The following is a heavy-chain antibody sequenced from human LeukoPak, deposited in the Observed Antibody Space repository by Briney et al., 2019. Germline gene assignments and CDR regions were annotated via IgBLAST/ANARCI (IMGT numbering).Heavy chain of an antibody. J-gene: IGHJ5*02. V-gene: IGHV3-21*01. CDR3: ARDRRSVVVVAATPRWFDP. CDR1: GFTFSSYS. D-gene: IGHD2-15*01. CDR2: ISSSSSYI. Sequence: PGGTLRLSCAASGFTFSSYSMNWVRQAPGKGLEWVSSISSSSSYIYYADSVKGRFTISRDNAKNSLYLQMNSLRAEDTAVYYCARDRRSVVVVAATPRWFDPWGQGTLVTVSS.